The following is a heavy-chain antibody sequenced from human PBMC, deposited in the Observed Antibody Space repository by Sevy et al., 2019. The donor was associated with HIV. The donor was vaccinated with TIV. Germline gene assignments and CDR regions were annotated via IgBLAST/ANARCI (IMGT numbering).Heavy chain of an antibody. CDR2: ISYDGSNK. CDR3: AGDGPGVVWGSYRFHYFDY. D-gene: IGHD3-16*02. CDR1: GFTFSSYA. J-gene: IGHJ4*02. V-gene: IGHV3-30-3*01. Sequence: GGSLRLSCAASGFTFSSYAMHWVRQAPGKGLEWVAVISYDGSNKYYGDSVKGRLTISRDNSVNTLYLQMNSLRAEDTGVYYCAGDGPGVVWGSYRFHYFDYWGQGTLVTVSS.